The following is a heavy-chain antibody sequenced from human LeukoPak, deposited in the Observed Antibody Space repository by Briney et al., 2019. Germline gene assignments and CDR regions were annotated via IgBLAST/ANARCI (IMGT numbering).Heavy chain of an antibody. V-gene: IGHV3-23*01. D-gene: IGHD3-16*01. CDR3: AKDGVVTITFEY. CDR1: GFTFSSYA. Sequence: PGGSLRLSCTASGFTFSSYAMSWVRQAPGKGLEWVSVISGGGGSTFYGDSVKGRFTISRDNSKNTLYLQMNSLRAEDTAVYYCAKDGVVTITFEYWGQGTLVTVSS. CDR2: ISGGGGST. J-gene: IGHJ4*02.